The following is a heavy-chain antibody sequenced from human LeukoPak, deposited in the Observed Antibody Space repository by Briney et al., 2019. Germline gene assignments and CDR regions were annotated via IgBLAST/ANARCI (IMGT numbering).Heavy chain of an antibody. CDR2: IWYDGSNK. D-gene: IGHD2-2*01. Sequence: PGGSLILSCAASGFTFSSYGMHWVRQAPGKGLEWVAGIWYDGSNKYYADSVKGRVTISRDNSKNTLYLQMNSLEAEDTAVYYWARSVWRYCSSTSCYYFDYWGQGTLVTVSS. CDR3: ARSVWRYCSSTSCYYFDY. J-gene: IGHJ4*02. V-gene: IGHV3-33*01. CDR1: GFTFSSYG.